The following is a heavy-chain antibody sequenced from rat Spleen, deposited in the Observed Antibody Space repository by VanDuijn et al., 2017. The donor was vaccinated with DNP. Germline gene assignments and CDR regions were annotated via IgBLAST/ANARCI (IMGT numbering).Heavy chain of an antibody. CDR3: ARAAYYGYLNY. J-gene: IGHJ2*01. Sequence: EVQLVESGGGLVQPGRSLKLSCAASGFNLKDFWLGWVRQAPGKGLEWIGEINKESSTINYSPSLKDKFTISRDNAQNTLYLQMSKLGSEDTAIYYCARAAYYGYLNYWGQGVMVTVSS. D-gene: IGHD1-7*01. CDR2: INKESSTI. V-gene: IGHV4-2*01. CDR1: GFNLKDFW.